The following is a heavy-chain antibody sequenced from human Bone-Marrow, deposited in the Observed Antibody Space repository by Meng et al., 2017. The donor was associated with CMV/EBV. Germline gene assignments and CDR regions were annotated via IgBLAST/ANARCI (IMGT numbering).Heavy chain of an antibody. V-gene: IGHV1-2*02. J-gene: IGHJ3*02. Sequence: ASVKVSCKASGYTFTGYYMHWVRQAPGQGLEWMGWINPNSGGTNYAQKFQGRVTMTRDTSISTAYMELSRLRSDDTAVYYCAGPSAVGYSSGWTVAFDIWGQGTMVTVSS. CDR2: INPNSGGT. CDR3: AGPSAVGYSSGWTVAFDI. CDR1: GYTFTGYY. D-gene: IGHD6-19*01.